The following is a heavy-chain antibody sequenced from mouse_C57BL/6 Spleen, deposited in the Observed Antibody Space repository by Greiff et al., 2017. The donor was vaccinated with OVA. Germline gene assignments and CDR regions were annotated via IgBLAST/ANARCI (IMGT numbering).Heavy chain of an antibody. CDR1: GYTFTSYD. V-gene: IGHV1-85*01. J-gene: IGHJ4*01. CDR2: IYPRDGST. CDR3: ASHYDGYYDYAMDY. Sequence: VKLVESGPELVKPGASVKLSCKASGYTFTSYDINWVKQRPGQGLEWIGWIYPRDGSTKYNEKFKGKATLTVDTSSSTAYMELHSLTSEDSAVYFCASHYDGYYDYAMDYWGQGTSVTVSS. D-gene: IGHD2-3*01.